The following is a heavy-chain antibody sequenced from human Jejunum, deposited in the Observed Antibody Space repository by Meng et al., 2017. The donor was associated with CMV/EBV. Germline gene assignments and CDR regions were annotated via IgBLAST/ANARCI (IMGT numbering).Heavy chain of an antibody. Sequence: SGYTFTNYGIHLVRQAPGQRLGWMGWIGAYNANTNYAQKFQGRVTMTTDTSTSTAYMELRSLRSDDTAVYYCARGPRGFPSGEAPYWGQGTLVTVSS. CDR2: IGAYNANT. V-gene: IGHV1-18*01. J-gene: IGHJ4*02. CDR3: ARGPRGFPSGEAPY. D-gene: IGHD2-15*01. CDR1: GYTFTNYG.